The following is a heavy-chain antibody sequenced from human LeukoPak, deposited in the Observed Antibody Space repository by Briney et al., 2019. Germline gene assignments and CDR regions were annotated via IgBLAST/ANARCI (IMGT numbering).Heavy chain of an antibody. V-gene: IGHV3-64D*09. CDR2: IGTDGGGT. CDR1: GFTFSNYA. CDR3: VKAIPAAWGAFDI. J-gene: IGHJ3*02. D-gene: IGHD6-25*01. Sequence: GGSVRLSCSASGFTFSNYAIHWVRQAPGKGLEYVSAIGTDGGGTYYADSVKGRFTISRDNSKNTLYLQMSSLRAEDTAVYYCVKAIPAAWGAFDIWGQGTMVLVSS.